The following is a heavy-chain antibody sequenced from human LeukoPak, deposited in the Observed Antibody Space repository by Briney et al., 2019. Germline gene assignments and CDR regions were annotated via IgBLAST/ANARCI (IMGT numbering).Heavy chain of an antibody. CDR2: IRYDGSNK. CDR1: GFTFSSYG. CDR3: ARALIAARPDSLFDY. D-gene: IGHD6-6*01. J-gene: IGHJ4*02. Sequence: GGSLRLSCAASGFTFSSYGMHWVRQAPGKGLEGVAFIRYDGSNKYYADSVKGRFTISRGNSKNTLYLQMGSLRPVDMVVYYCARALIAARPDSLFDYWGQGTLVTVSS. V-gene: IGHV3-30*02.